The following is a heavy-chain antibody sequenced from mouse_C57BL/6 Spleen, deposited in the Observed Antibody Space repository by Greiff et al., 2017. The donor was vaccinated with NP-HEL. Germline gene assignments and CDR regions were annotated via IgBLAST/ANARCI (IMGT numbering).Heavy chain of an antibody. CDR2: IDPSDSYT. J-gene: IGHJ2*01. CDR1: GYTFTSYW. Sequence: QVQLQQPGAELVMPGASVKLSCKASGYTFTSYWMHWVKQRPGQGLEWIGEIDPSDSYTNYNQKFKGKSTLTVDKSSSTAYMQLSSLTSEDSAVYYCARLGGLRNFDYWGQGTTLTVSS. D-gene: IGHD2-2*01. CDR3: ARLGGLRNFDY. V-gene: IGHV1-69*01.